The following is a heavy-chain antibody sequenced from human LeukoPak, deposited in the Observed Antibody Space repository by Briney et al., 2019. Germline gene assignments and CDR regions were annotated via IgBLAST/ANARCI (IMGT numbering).Heavy chain of an antibody. CDR1: GFTFSSYW. CDR3: ASLYDILTGYYADTFDL. CDR2: IKQDGSEK. V-gene: IGHV3-7*01. Sequence: PGGSLRLSCAASGFTFSSYWMSWVRQAPGKGLEWVANIKQDGSEKYYVDSVKGRFTISRDNAKNSVYLQMNSLRVEDTAVYYCASLYDILTGYYADTFDLWGQGTMVTVSS. D-gene: IGHD3-9*01. J-gene: IGHJ3*01.